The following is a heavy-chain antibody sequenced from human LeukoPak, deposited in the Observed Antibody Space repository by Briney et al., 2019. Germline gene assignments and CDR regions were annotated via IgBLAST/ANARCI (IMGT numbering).Heavy chain of an antibody. V-gene: IGHV3-21*04. D-gene: IGHD5-24*01. J-gene: IGHJ4*02. Sequence: GGSLRLSCAASGFTFSSYSMNWVRQAPGKGLEWDSSISSSSSYIYYADSVKGRFTTSRDNAKNSLYLQMNSLRAEDTAVYYCAREVGIEGYNVWGQGTLVTVSS. CDR3: AREVGIEGYNV. CDR2: ISSSSSYI. CDR1: GFTFSSYS.